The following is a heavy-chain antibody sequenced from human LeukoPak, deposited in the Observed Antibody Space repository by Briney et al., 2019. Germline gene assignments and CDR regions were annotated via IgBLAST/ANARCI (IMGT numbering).Heavy chain of an antibody. CDR3: ARAPPPPAAFKYYFDY. Sequence: PGRSLRLSCAASGFTFSSYAMHWVRQAPGKGLEWVAVISYDGSNKYYADSVKGRFTISRDNSKNTLYLQMNSLRAEDTAVYYCARAPPPPAAFKYYFDYWGQGTLVTVSS. CDR2: ISYDGSNK. CDR1: GFTFSSYA. D-gene: IGHD2-2*01. V-gene: IGHV3-30-3*01. J-gene: IGHJ4*02.